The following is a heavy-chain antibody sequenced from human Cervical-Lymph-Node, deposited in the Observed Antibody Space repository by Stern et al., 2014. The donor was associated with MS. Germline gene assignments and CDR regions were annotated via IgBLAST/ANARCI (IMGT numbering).Heavy chain of an antibody. CDR1: GFSLSTSGVG. V-gene: IGHV2-5*02. J-gene: IGHJ1*01. CDR3: ALVPGYYDTPSNEYFQH. CDR2: IYWDDDK. D-gene: IGHD3-22*01. Sequence: QITLKESGPTLVKPTQTLTLTCTFSGFSLSTSGVGVGWIRQPPGKALEWLALIYWDDDKRYSPSLKSRLTITKDTSKNQVVLTMTNMDPVDTATYYCALVPGYYDTPSNEYFQHWGQGTPVTVSS.